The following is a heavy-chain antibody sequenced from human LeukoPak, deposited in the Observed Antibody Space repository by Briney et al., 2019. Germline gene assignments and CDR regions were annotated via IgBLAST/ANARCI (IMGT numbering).Heavy chain of an antibody. V-gene: IGHV4-59*01. D-gene: IGHD1-1*01. CDR2: IYYSGST. J-gene: IGHJ3*02. Sequence: SETLSLTCAVYGGSFSSYYWSWIRQPPGKGLEWIGYIYYSGSTNYNPSLKSRVTISVDTSKNQFPLKLSSVTAADTAVYYCARPNGKGAFDIWGQGTMVTVSS. CDR1: GGSFSSYY. CDR3: ARPNGKGAFDI.